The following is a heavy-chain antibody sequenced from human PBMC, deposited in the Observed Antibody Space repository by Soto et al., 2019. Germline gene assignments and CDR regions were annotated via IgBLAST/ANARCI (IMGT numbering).Heavy chain of an antibody. CDR3: ARVLGGLYYEILTREHYFHY. J-gene: IGHJ4*02. CDR1: GFTVSSNY. D-gene: IGHD3-9*01. V-gene: IGHV3-66*01. Sequence: EVQLVESGGGLVQPGGSLRLSCAASGFTVSSNYMSWVRQAPGKGLEWVSVIYISGSTYYADSVKGRFTISRDNSKNTLYLKMNSLRDEDTAVYYCARVLGGLYYEILTREHYFHYWGQGTLVTVSA. CDR2: IYISGST.